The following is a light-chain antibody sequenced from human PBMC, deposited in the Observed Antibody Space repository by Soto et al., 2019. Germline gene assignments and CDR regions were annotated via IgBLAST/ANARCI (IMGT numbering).Light chain of an antibody. CDR2: GAS. J-gene: IGKJ5*01. CDR3: QQYGSSAPIT. CDR1: QTVTRNY. Sequence: EIVLTQSPGTLSLSPGERATLSCRASQTVTRNYLAWQEVKSGQTPRLLVYGASSGATGIPDRFSGSGSETDFTLTISRLEPGEVALDYGQQYGSSAPITIGQGTRLQ. V-gene: IGKV3-20*01.